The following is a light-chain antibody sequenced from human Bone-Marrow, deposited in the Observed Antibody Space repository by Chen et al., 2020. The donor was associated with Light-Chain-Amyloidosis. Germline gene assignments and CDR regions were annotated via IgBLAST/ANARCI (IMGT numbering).Light chain of an antibody. CDR2: EVT. J-gene: IGLJ1*01. Sequence: QSALTQPASVSGSPGQSITISCTGTSSDVGGDNHVSWYQQHPDKAPKLMIYEVTNRPSWVPERFSGAKSDNTAALTICRLQPKDEADYFCNSYTITNTLVVGIWTRVTAL. V-gene: IGLV2-14*01. CDR3: NSYTITNTLV. CDR1: SSDVGGDNH.